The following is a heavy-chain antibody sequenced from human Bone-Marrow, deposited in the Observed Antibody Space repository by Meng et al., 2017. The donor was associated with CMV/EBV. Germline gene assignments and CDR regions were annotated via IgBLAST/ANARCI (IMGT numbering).Heavy chain of an antibody. CDR1: GGSFSGYY. J-gene: IGHJ6*02. V-gene: IGHV4-34*01. CDR3: ARDSRLSVAYYYYGMDG. CDR2: INHSGST. Sequence: SETLSLTCAVYGGSFSGYYWSWIRQPPGKGLEWIGEINHSGSTNYNPSLKSRVTISVDTSKNQFSLKLSSVTAADTAVYYCARDSRLSVAYYYYGMDGWGQGTTVTVSS. D-gene: IGHD2-15*01.